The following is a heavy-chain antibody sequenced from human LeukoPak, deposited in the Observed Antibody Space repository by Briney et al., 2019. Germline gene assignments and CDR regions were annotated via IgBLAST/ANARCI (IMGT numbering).Heavy chain of an antibody. Sequence: SETLSLTCVVYGGSFSGYYWSWIRQPPGKGLEWIGEINHSGSTNYNPSLKSRVTISVDTSKNQFSLKLSSVTAADTAVYYCARGGGIVVVPAAIRPYRYNWFDPWGQGTLVTVSS. V-gene: IGHV4-34*01. CDR3: ARGGGIVVVPAAIRPYRYNWFDP. D-gene: IGHD2-2*01. CDR2: INHSGST. CDR1: GGSFSGYY. J-gene: IGHJ5*02.